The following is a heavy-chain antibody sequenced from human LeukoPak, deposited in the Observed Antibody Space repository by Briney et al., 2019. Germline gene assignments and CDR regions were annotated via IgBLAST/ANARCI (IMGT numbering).Heavy chain of an antibody. CDR3: AKGAYTVTTIGGEVGY. V-gene: IGHV3-30*18. CDR1: GFTFSSYG. J-gene: IGHJ4*02. D-gene: IGHD4-17*01. Sequence: GGSLRLSCAASGFTFSSYGMHWVRQAPGKGLEWVSVISYDGSNKYYADSVKGRFTISRDNSKNTLYLQMNSLRAEDTAVYYCAKGAYTVTTIGGEVGYWGQGTLVTVSS. CDR2: ISYDGSNK.